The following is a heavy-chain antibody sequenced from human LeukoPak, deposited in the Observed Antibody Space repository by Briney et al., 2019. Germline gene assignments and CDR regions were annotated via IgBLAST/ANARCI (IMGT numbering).Heavy chain of an antibody. CDR2: IIPIFGTA. CDR1: GGTFSSYA. V-gene: IGHV1-69*05. J-gene: IGHJ3*02. Sequence: PVASVKVPCKASGGTFSSYAISWVRQAPGQGLEWMGGIIPIFGTANYAQKFQGRVTITTDESTSTAYMELSSLRSEDTAVYYCAIVVGATGAFDIWGQGTMVTVSS. CDR3: AIVVGATGAFDI. D-gene: IGHD1-26*01.